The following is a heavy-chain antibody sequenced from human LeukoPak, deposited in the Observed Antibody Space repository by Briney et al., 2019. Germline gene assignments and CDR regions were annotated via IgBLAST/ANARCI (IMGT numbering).Heavy chain of an antibody. J-gene: IGHJ6*02. CDR1: GFTFSSYA. CDR3: AGLPNTAMATPYYYGLDV. D-gene: IGHD5-18*01. CDR2: IYYSGST. Sequence: GSLRLSCAASGFTFSSYAMSWVRQPPGKGLEWIGSIYYSGSTYHNPSLKSRVIMSVDMSKNQFSLQLSSVTAADTGIYYCAGLPNTAMATPYYYGLDVWGQGTTVTVSS. V-gene: IGHV4-39*01.